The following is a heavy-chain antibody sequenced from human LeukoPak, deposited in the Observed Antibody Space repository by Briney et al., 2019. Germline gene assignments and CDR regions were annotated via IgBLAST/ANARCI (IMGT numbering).Heavy chain of an antibody. CDR3: ARDEDRGHPVFDY. J-gene: IGHJ4*02. CDR2: ISYSGTT. CDR1: GGSISNYY. Sequence: SETLSLICTVSGGSISNYYWSWMRRSPGKGLVWIGFISYSGTTNYPPSRKSRVTISVDTSKSRFSLKLSSVNAADTAMYYCARDEDRGHPVFDYWGQGTLVTVSS. V-gene: IGHV4-59*12.